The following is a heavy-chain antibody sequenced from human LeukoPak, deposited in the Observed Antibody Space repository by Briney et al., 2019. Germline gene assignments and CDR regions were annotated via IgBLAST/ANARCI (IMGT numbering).Heavy chain of an antibody. D-gene: IGHD3-22*01. J-gene: IGHJ4*02. CDR1: GGSISGHF. Sequence: SETLSLTCIVSGGSISGHFWSWIRRPPGKGLEWIGYIHYTGSTKYNPSLKSRLTISVDTSKNQFSLKLSSVTAADTAVYYCASVDDEGYSDSWGQGTLVAVSS. V-gene: IGHV4-59*11. CDR2: IHYTGST. CDR3: ASVDDEGYSDS.